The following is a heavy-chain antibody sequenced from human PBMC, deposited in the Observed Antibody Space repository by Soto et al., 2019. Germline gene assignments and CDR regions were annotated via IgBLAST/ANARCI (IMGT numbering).Heavy chain of an antibody. CDR1: GGSFSGYY. V-gene: IGHV4-34*01. Sequence: SETLSLTCAVYGGSFSGYYWSWIRQPPGKGLEWIGEINHSGSTNYNPSLKSRVTISVDTSKNQFSLTLSSVTTADTAVYYCAGFKDYYGSGSYLDYWGQGTLVTVSS. CDR3: AGFKDYYGSGSYLDY. CDR2: INHSGST. J-gene: IGHJ4*02. D-gene: IGHD3-10*01.